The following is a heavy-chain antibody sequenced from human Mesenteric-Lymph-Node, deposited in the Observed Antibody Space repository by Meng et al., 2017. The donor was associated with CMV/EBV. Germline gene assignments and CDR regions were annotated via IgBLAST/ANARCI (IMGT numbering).Heavy chain of an antibody. D-gene: IGHD3-16*01. CDR3: AYFGDLPPLW. Sequence: HAHLQQAAPGLVKSSQTLPGTCTISRDSISSNNAAGNWIRQSPSRGLEWLRRTYYRSESYNDYAVSVKSRISVNLDTSKNQLSLHLNFVTPEDTAVYYCAYFGDLPPLWWGQGTLVTVSS. CDR2: TYYRSESYN. CDR1: RDSISSNNAA. J-gene: IGHJ4*02. V-gene: IGHV6-1*01.